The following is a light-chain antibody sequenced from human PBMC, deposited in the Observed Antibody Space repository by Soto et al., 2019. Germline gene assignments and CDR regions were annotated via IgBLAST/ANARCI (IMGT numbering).Light chain of an antibody. CDR2: GAS. V-gene: IGKV3-20*01. CDR3: QQYGGSPRVT. J-gene: IGKJ4*01. Sequence: EIVLTQSPGTLSLSPGERATLSCRASQSVGSNYLAWYQQKPGQAPRLLIYGASSRATGIPDRFSGSGSGTDFTLTIRRLEPEDFAVYYCQQYGGSPRVTFGGGTKVEIK. CDR1: QSVGSNY.